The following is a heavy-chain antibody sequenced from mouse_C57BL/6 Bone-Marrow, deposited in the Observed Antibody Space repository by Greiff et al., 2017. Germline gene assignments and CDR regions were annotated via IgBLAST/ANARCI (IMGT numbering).Heavy chain of an antibody. J-gene: IGHJ4*01. CDR3: ARGGGYAMDY. CDR1: GYTFTSYW. V-gene: IGHV1-69*01. Sequence: VQLQQPGAELVMPGASVKLSCKASGYTFTSYWMHWVKQRPGQGLEWIGEIDPSDSYTNYNQTFKGKSTLTVDKSSSTAYMQLSSLTSEDSAVYYCARGGGYAMDYWGQGTSVTVSS. CDR2: IDPSDSYT.